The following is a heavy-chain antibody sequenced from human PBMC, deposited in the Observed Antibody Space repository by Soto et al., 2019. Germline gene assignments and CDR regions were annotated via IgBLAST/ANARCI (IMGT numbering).Heavy chain of an antibody. CDR1: GYTFTSYY. J-gene: IGHJ6*02. D-gene: IGHD2-21*02. CDR2: INPSGGST. CDR3: ARVIGGGNSPHYYGMDV. V-gene: IGHV1-46*01. Sequence: GASVKVSCKASGYTFTSYYMHWVRQAPGQGLEWMGIINPSGGSTSYAQKFQGRVTMTRDTPTSTVYMELSSLRSEDTAVYYCARVIGGGNSPHYYGMDVWGQGTTVTVSS.